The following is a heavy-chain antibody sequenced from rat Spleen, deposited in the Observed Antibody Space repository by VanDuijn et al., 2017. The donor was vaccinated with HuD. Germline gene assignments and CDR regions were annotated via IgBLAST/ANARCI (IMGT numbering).Heavy chain of an antibody. J-gene: IGHJ2*01. V-gene: IGHV5-7*01. D-gene: IGHD1-1*01. CDR2: ITYDGSST. CDR3: ARHGALQWWSY. CDR1: GFTFSNYD. Sequence: EVQLVESGGGLVQPGRSLKLSCAASGFTFSNYDMAWVRQAPKKGLEWVAIITYDGSSTYYRDSVKGRFTISRDNAKSTLYLQMDSLRSEDTATYYCARHGALQWWSYWGQGVMVTVSS.